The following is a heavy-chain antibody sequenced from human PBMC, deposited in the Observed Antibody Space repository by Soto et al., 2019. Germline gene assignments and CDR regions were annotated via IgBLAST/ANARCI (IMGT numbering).Heavy chain of an antibody. J-gene: IGHJ5*02. Sequence: GGSLRLSCAASGFTFSSYAMSWVRQAPGKGLEWVSAISGSGGSTYYADSVKGRFTISRDNSKNTLYLQMNSLRAEDTAVYYCAKGPYCSSTSCYVVESIWFDPWGQGTLVTVSS. CDR2: ISGSGGST. V-gene: IGHV3-23*01. D-gene: IGHD2-2*01. CDR3: AKGPYCSSTSCYVVESIWFDP. CDR1: GFTFSSYA.